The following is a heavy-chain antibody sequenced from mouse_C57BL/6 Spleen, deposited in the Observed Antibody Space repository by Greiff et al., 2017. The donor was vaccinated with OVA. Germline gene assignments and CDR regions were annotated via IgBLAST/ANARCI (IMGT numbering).Heavy chain of an antibody. CDR1: GFTFTDYY. Sequence: EVKLQESGGGLVQPGGSLSLSCAASGFTFTDYYMSWVRQPPGKALEWLGFIRNKANGYTTEYSASVKGRFTISRDNSQSILYLQMNALRAEDSATYYCARLYYYGSSYGYAMDYWGQGTSVTVSS. J-gene: IGHJ4*01. CDR3: ARLYYYGSSYGYAMDY. V-gene: IGHV7-3*01. D-gene: IGHD1-1*01. CDR2: IRNKANGYTT.